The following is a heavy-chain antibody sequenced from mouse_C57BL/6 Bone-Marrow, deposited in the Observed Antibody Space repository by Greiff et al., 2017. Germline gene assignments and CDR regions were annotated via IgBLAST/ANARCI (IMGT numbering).Heavy chain of an antibody. CDR3: ARRRDYDGYSYAMDY. CDR2: ISNLAYSI. Sequence: EVQGVESGGGLVQPGGSLKLSCAASGFTFSDYGMAWVRQAPRKGPEWVAFISNLAYSIYYADTVTGRFTISREDAKNTRYLEMSSLRSEDTAMYYCARRRDYDGYSYAMDYWGQGTSVTVSS. CDR1: GFTFSDYG. D-gene: IGHD2-3*01. V-gene: IGHV5-15*01. J-gene: IGHJ4*01.